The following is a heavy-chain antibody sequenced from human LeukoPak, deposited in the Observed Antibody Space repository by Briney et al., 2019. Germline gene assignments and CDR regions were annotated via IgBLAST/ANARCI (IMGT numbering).Heavy chain of an antibody. CDR3: ARLGAGPTYYDFWSGYSSFYFDY. V-gene: IGHV4-39*01. CDR1: GFTFSTSW. J-gene: IGHJ4*02. Sequence: PGGSLRLSCAASGFTFSTSWMTWVRQPPGKGLEWIGGIHYSGNTYYNPSLKSRVTISVDTSKNQFSLKLSSVTAADTAVYYCARLGAGPTYYDFWSGYSSFYFDYWGQGTLVTVSS. CDR2: IHYSGNT. D-gene: IGHD3-3*01.